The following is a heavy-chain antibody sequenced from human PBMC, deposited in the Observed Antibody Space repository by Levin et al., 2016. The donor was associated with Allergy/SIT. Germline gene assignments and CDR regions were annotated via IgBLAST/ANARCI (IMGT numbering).Heavy chain of an antibody. J-gene: IGHJ5*02. Sequence: GESLKISCAASGFTFDDYAMHWVRQAPGKGLEWASLISGDGGSTYYADSVKGRFTISRDNSKNTLYLQMNSLRAEDTAVYYCARVGLVRGVNWFDPWGQGTLVTVSS. V-gene: IGHV3-43*02. CDR1: GFTFDDYA. D-gene: IGHD3-10*01. CDR2: ISGDGGST. CDR3: ARVGLVRGVNWFDP.